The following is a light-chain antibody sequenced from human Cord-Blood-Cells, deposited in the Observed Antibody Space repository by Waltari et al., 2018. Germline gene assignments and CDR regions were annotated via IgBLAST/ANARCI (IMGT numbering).Light chain of an antibody. CDR3: CPYAGSSTLV. V-gene: IGLV2-23*01. CDR2: EGS. J-gene: IGLJ2*01. CDR1: SSDVGSYNL. Sequence: QSALTQHASVSGSPGPSITISCTGASSDVGSYNLVSWSHQHPGKAPKHMIYEGSKRPSGVSNRFSGSKSGNTASLTISGLQAEDEADYYCCPYAGSSTLVFGGGTKLTVL.